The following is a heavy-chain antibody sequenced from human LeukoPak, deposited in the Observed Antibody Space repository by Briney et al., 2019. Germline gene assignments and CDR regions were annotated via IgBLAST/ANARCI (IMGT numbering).Heavy chain of an antibody. V-gene: IGHV1-8*01. CDR3: ARAADYSSSWYWGRKGEYYFDY. CDR1: GYTFTSYD. CDR2: MNPNSGNT. D-gene: IGHD6-13*01. Sequence: GASVKVSCKASGYTFTSYDINWVRQATGQGLEWMGWMNPNSGNTGYAQKFQGRVTMTRNTSISTAYMELSSLRSEDTAVYYCARAADYSSSWYWGRKGEYYFDYWGQGTLVTVSS. J-gene: IGHJ4*02.